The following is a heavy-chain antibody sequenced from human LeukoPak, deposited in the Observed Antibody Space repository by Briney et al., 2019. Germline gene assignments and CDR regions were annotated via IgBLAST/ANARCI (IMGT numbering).Heavy chain of an antibody. CDR2: ISGSGGST. D-gene: IGHD1-14*01. CDR1: GFTFSSYA. V-gene: IGHV3-23*01. J-gene: IGHJ4*02. Sequence: GGSLRLSCAASGFTFSSYAMSWVRQAPGKGLEWVSAISGSGGSTYYADSVKGRFTISRDNSKNTLYLQMNSLRAEDTAVYYCAQAKAGRLTVFDYWGQGTLVTVSS. CDR3: AQAKAGRLTVFDY.